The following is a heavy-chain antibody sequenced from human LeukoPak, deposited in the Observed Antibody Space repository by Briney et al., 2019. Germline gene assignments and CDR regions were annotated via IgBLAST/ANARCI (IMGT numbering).Heavy chain of an antibody. CDR3: AKGGCGGDCYLYYFDY. V-gene: IGHV3-23*01. D-gene: IGHD2-21*02. J-gene: IGHJ4*02. Sequence: GGSLRLSCAASGFTFNNYALSWVRQAPGKGLEWVSGISGSGSSTYYADSVKGRFTISRDNSKNTLYLQMNSLRAEDTAVYYCAKGGCGGDCYLYYFDYWGQGTLVTVSS. CDR2: ISGSGSST. CDR1: GFTFNNYA.